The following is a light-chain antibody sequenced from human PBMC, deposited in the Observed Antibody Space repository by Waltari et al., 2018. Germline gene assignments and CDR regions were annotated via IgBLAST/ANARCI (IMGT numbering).Light chain of an antibody. CDR2: EAS. V-gene: IGKV1-5*03. CDR3: QQLNTYPVP. J-gene: IGKJ3*01. CDR1: PSISTW. Sequence: DIQMTHPPHTLSASVGDRLTITCRASPSISTWLAWYQHKPGKPPELLISEASSLENGVPSRFSGSGAGTEFALTSSSLQPNDFATYCCQQLNTYPVPFGRGTKVDIK.